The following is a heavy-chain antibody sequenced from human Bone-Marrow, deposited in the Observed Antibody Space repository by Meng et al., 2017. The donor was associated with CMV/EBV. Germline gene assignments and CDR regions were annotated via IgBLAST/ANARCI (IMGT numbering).Heavy chain of an antibody. CDR1: GFTFSSYA. CDR3: ARDLVGYCSSSSCYGSYYYYGMDV. V-gene: IGHV3-21*01. CDR2: ISSSSSYI. D-gene: IGHD2-2*01. Sequence: GGSLRLSCAASGFTFSSYAMSWVRQAPGKGLEWVSSISSSSSYIYYADSVKGRFTISRDNAKNSLYLQMNSLRAEDTAVYYCARDLVGYCSSSSCYGSYYYYGMDVWGQGTTVTVSS. J-gene: IGHJ6*02.